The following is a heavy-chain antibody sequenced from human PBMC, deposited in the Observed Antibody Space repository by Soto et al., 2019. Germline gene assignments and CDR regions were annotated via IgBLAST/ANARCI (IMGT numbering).Heavy chain of an antibody. D-gene: IGHD2-15*01. J-gene: IGHJ4*02. Sequence: QPGVSLRLSCAASGFTFSSYGMHGVRQAPGKGLEWVAVIWYDGSNKYYADSVKGRFTISRDNSKNTLYLQMNSLRAEDTAVYYCARDRGGNYYFDYWGQGTLVTVSS. CDR2: IWYDGSNK. V-gene: IGHV3-33*01. CDR1: GFTFSSYG. CDR3: ARDRGGNYYFDY.